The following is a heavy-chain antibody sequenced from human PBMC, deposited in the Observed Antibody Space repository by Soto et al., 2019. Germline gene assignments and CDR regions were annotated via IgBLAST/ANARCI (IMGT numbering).Heavy chain of an antibody. CDR3: AKDHCYYDSSGYYYRCLWYFDL. CDR2: ISYDGSNK. CDR1: GFTISSYG. Sequence: WGSMRLSSAAAGFTISSYGMHWVRKAQGKGLEWVAVISYDGSNKYYADSVKGRFTISRDNSKNTLYLQMNSLRAEDTAVYYCAKDHCYYDSSGYYYRCLWYFDLWGRGTLVTVSS. V-gene: IGHV3-30*18. J-gene: IGHJ2*01. D-gene: IGHD3-22*01.